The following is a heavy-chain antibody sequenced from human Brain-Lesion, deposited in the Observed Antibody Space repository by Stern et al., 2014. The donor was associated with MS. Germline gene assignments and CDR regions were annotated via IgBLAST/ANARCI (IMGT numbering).Heavy chain of an antibody. V-gene: IGHV4-39*01. D-gene: IGHD2-15*01. CDR1: GGSVSSTSYA. CDR2: IYYSGNT. CDR3: AGEEDIRYCSGGSCTGNWFDP. J-gene: IGHJ5*02. Sequence: QVQLVESGPGLVKPSETLSLTCTVAGGSVSSTSYAWAWIRQPPGKGLEWIGTIYYSGNTYYSPSLKSRPHLSLDTSKNQFSLPLRSVTAADTAVYYCAGEEDIRYCSGGSCTGNWFDPWGQGTLVTVSS.